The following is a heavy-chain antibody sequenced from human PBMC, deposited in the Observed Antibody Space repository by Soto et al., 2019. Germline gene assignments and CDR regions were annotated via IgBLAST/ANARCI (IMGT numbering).Heavy chain of an antibody. J-gene: IGHJ6*03. D-gene: IGHD4-17*01. Sequence: GESLKISCKGSGYSFTSYWIGWVRQMPGKGLEWMGIIYPGDSDTRYSPSFQGQVTISADKSISTAYLQWSSLKASDTAMYYCARHPLFDGDSYSSYSTDVWGKGPTVTLSS. CDR1: GYSFTSYW. V-gene: IGHV5-51*01. CDR2: IYPGDSDT. CDR3: ARHPLFDGDSYSSYSTDV.